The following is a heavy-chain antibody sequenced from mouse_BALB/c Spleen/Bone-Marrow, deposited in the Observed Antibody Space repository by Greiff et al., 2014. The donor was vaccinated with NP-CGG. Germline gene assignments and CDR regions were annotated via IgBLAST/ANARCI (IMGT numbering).Heavy chain of an antibody. CDR2: INPYNGAT. V-gene: IGHV1-31*01. J-gene: IGHJ2*01. Sequence: EVKLVESGPELVKPGASVKISCKASGYSFTGYYMHWVKQSHVKSLEWIGRINPYNGATNYNQNFKDKASLTVDKSSSTAYMELHSLTSEDSAVYYCTRGGYWGQGTTLTVSS. CDR3: TRGGY. CDR1: GYSFTGYY.